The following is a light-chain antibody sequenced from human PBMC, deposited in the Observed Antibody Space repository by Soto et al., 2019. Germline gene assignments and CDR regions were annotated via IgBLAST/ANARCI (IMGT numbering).Light chain of an antibody. Sequence: DIQMTQSPSTLSGSVGDRGTITCRASQTISSWLAWYQQKPGKATKLLIYKPSTLKSGVLSRFSGSGSGTEFTLPISRLQPDDFATYYCQHYNSYSEAFGQGTRWIS. CDR3: QHYNSYSEA. CDR1: QTISSW. J-gene: IGKJ1*01. CDR2: KPS. V-gene: IGKV1-5*03.